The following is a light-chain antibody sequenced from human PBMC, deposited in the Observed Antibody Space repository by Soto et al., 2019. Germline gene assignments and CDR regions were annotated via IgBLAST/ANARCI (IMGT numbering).Light chain of an antibody. CDR1: QTINNW. J-gene: IGKJ1*01. Sequence: DIQMTQSPSTLSASVGDRVTLTCRASQTINNWLAWYQQKPGKAPKLLIYKASSLESGVPSRFSGSGSGTEFTLTISSLQPDDFATYYCQHYKMYSPWTFGQGTKVEIK. V-gene: IGKV1-5*03. CDR2: KAS. CDR3: QHYKMYSPWT.